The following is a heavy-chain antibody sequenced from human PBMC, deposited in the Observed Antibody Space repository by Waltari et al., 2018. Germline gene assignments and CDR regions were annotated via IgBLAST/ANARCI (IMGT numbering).Heavy chain of an antibody. CDR2: VNPNSGNT. CDR3: TRRREFFGPDY. V-gene: IGHV1-8*01. Sequence: QVQLVQSGPEVKQPGASVKVSCEASGYIFTDYEINWVRQAPGQGFEWMGWVNPNSGNTGYAQKFQGRVTMTMNTPTSRAYIELRDLRSDDTAVYYCTRRREFFGPDYWGQGSLVTVSA. D-gene: IGHD3-3*01. J-gene: IGHJ4*02. CDR1: GYIFTDYE.